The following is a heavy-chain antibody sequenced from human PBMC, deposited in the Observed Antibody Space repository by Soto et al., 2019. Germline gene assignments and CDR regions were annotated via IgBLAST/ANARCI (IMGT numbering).Heavy chain of an antibody. D-gene: IGHD6-19*01. CDR3: SSRPFVLGSGWNFAF. CDR1: GFSLNTRGVG. CDR2: IHWDDEK. Sequence: QITLKESGPTLVIPTQTLTLTCTFSGFSLNTRGVGVGWIRQPPGKALEWVALIHWDDEKRYSPSLRNTLTITKDTSKTQVVLIMTNMDPVDTATYYCSSRPFVLGSGWNFAFWGQGILVTVSS. V-gene: IGHV2-5*02. J-gene: IGHJ4*02.